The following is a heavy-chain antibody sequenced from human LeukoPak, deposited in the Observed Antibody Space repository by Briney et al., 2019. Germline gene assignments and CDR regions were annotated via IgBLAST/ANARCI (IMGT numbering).Heavy chain of an antibody. CDR1: GYTFTSYY. Sequence: ASVKVSCKASGYTFTSYYMHWVRQAPGQGLEWMGIINPSGASTSYPQKFQGRVTMTRDTSTSTVYMELSSLRSEDTAVYYCARSPPVGDFWSGYYWFDYWGQGTLVTVSS. CDR3: ARSPPVGDFWSGYYWFDY. CDR2: INPSGAST. D-gene: IGHD3-3*01. V-gene: IGHV1-46*01. J-gene: IGHJ4*02.